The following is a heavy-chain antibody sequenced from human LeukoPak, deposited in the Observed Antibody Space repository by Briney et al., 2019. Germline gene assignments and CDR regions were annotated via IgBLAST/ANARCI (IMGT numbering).Heavy chain of an antibody. Sequence: GASVKVSCKASGGTFSSYTISWVRQAPGHGLEWMGRIIPILGIANYAQKFQGRVTITADKSTSTAYMELSSLRSEDTAVYYCASPRALYCSSTSCQTANGAFDIWGQGTMVTVSS. CDR3: ASPRALYCSSTSCQTANGAFDI. CDR2: IIPILGIA. V-gene: IGHV1-69*02. CDR1: GGTFSSYT. J-gene: IGHJ3*02. D-gene: IGHD2-2*01.